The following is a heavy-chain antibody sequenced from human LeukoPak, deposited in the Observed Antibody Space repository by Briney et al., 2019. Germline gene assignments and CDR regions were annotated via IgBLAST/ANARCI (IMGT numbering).Heavy chain of an antibody. J-gene: IGHJ3*02. CDR3: ARRNGDPGGATAFDI. Sequence: GEPLKISCKGPGYSFTGSWIGGVRQMPGKGLEWMGIIYAGESDTRYSPSLQGPVSPAADKSISTAYLQWNSPKASDTAMYYCARRNGDPGGATAFDIWGQGTMVTVPS. CDR2: IYAGESDT. D-gene: IGHD4-17*01. V-gene: IGHV5-51*01. CDR1: GYSFTGSW.